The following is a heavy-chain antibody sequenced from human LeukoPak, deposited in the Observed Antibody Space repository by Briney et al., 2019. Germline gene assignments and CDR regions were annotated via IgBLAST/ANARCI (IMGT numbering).Heavy chain of an antibody. D-gene: IGHD2-2*02. J-gene: IGHJ6*02. CDR3: AREDVVVVPAAIVYGMDV. Sequence: SVKVSCKASGGTFSSYAISWVRQAPGQGLEWMGGIIPIFGTANYAQKFQGRVTITTDESMSTAYMELRSLRSDDTAVYYCAREDVVVVPAAIVYGMDVWGQGTTVTVSS. V-gene: IGHV1-69*05. CDR2: IIPIFGTA. CDR1: GGTFSSYA.